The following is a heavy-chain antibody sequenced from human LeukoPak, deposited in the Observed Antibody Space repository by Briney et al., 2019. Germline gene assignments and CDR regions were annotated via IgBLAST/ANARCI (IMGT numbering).Heavy chain of an antibody. CDR2: IHYSGST. D-gene: IGHD3-10*01. Sequence: SETLSLTCTVSGGSISSGGYYWNWIRQHPGKGLEWIGYIHYSGSTYHNPSLRGRVTISVDTSKNQFSLKLSSVTAADTAVYYCARNLGETPPGVFDYWGQGTLVTVSS. J-gene: IGHJ4*02. CDR1: GGSISSGGYY. V-gene: IGHV4-31*03. CDR3: ARNLGETPPGVFDY.